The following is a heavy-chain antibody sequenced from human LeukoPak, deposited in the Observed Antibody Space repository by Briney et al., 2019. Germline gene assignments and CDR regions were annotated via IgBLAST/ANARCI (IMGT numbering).Heavy chain of an antibody. CDR1: GFTFSRHW. D-gene: IGHD3-10*01. CDR3: ARSYYGSGTSYGTDV. J-gene: IGHJ6*02. Sequence: GGSLRLSCAVSGFTFSRHWMSWVRQAPGKGLEWLANIKQDGSEKYYVDSVEGRFTISRDNAKNSLYLQMNSLRAEDTAVYYCARSYYGSGTSYGTDVWGQGTTVTVSS. V-gene: IGHV3-7*01. CDR2: IKQDGSEK.